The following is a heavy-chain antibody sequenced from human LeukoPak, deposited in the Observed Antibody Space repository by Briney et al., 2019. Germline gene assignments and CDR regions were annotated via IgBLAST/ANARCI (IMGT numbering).Heavy chain of an antibody. CDR1: GYIFTGYY. CDR2: ISIYNGNT. V-gene: IGHV1-18*04. CDR3: ATTRRSGYVIFDF. D-gene: IGHD5-12*01. J-gene: IGHJ4*02. Sequence: ASVKVSCKASGYIFTGYYMHWVRQAPGQGLEWMGWISIYNGNTNYAQKVQGRVAMTTDTSTDTAYMELRSLRSDDTAIYYCATTRRSGYVIFDFWGQGTLVTVSS.